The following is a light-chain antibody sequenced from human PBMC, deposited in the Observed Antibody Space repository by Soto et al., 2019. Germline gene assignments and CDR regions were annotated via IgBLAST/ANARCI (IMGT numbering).Light chain of an antibody. CDR3: QQYGSSPRT. CDR1: QSVGNN. J-gene: IGKJ1*01. Sequence: EIVMTQSPATLSVSPGERTTLSCRASQSVGNNLAWYQQKPGQAPRLLIYGASTRATGIPARFTGSGSGTDFTLTISRLEPEDFAVYYCQQYGSSPRTFGQGTKVDIK. V-gene: IGKV3-15*01. CDR2: GAS.